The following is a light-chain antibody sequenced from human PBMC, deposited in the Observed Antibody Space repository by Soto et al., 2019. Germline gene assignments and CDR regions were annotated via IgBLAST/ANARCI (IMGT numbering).Light chain of an antibody. CDR2: GAS. Sequence: IGLTQSPGTLSLSPGERATLSCRARQSVSSSYLAWYQQKPGQAPRLLIYGASSRATGIPDRFSGSGSGTDFTLTISRLEPEDFAVYYCQQYDTSPRTFGQGTKVEMK. V-gene: IGKV3-20*01. CDR3: QQYDTSPRT. J-gene: IGKJ1*01. CDR1: QSVSSSY.